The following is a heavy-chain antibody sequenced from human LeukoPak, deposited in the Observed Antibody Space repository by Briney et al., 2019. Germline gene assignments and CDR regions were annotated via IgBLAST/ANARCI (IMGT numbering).Heavy chain of an antibody. V-gene: IGHV1-69*13. Sequence: SVKVSCKASGGTFSSYAMSWVRQAPGQGVEGMGGIIPIFGTANYPQKFQGRLPITADESTTTAYMELSSLRSHDTAVYYCARERGIAAAGTHNWFDPWGQGTLVTVSS. CDR3: ARERGIAAAGTHNWFDP. J-gene: IGHJ5*02. CDR2: IIPIFGTA. D-gene: IGHD6-13*01. CDR1: GGTFSSYA.